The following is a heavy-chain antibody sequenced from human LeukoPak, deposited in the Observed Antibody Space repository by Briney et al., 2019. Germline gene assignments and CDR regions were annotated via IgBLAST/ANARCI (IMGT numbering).Heavy chain of an antibody. V-gene: IGHV3-23*01. D-gene: IGHD2-21*02. CDR1: GFTFSSYA. CDR3: AKGTRIVVVTAALDY. J-gene: IGHJ4*02. CDR2: ISGSGGGT. Sequence: PGRSLRLSCAASGFTFSSYAMSWVRQAPGKGLEWVSAISGSGGGTYYADSVKGRFTISRDNSKNTLYLQMNSLRAEDTAVYYCAKGTRIVVVTAALDYWGQGTLVTVSS.